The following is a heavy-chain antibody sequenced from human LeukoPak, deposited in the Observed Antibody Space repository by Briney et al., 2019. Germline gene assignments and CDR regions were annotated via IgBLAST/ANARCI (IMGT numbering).Heavy chain of an antibody. CDR3: ARQGRDGRFANY. D-gene: IGHD5-24*01. Sequence: PSETLSLTCTVSGGSISSSSYYWGWIRQPPGKGLEWIVTIYYSGSTYYNPSLKSRVTISVYTSKNQFSLKLSSVTAADMAVYYCARQGRDGRFANYWGQGTLVTVSS. J-gene: IGHJ4*02. CDR1: GGSISSSSYY. V-gene: IGHV4-39*01. CDR2: IYYSGST.